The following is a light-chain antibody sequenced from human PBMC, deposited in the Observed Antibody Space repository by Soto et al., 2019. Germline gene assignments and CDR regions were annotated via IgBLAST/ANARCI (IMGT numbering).Light chain of an antibody. CDR3: QQYNSWPPA. J-gene: IGKJ1*01. Sequence: EIVMTQSPATLSGSPGERVTLSCRASQSVSSNLAWYQQTPGQAPSLLIFGASTRATGIPARFSGSGSGTEFTLTISSLQSEDFAFYFCQQYNSWPPAFGQGTKV. V-gene: IGKV3-15*01. CDR2: GAS. CDR1: QSVSSN.